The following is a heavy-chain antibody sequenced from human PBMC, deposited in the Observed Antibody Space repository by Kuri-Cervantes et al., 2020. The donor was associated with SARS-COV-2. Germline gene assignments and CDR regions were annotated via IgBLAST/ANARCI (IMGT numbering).Heavy chain of an antibody. CDR2: ISWNSSNI. CDR3: ARERETGCSTSCSYDFDF. J-gene: IGHJ4*02. Sequence: GESLKISWAAAGFTFDDYAMHWVRQAPGKGLEWVSVISWNSSNIGYADSVKGRFTTSRDNAKNSLYLQMNSLRAEDTAVYYCARERETGCSTSCSYDFDFRGQGTLVTVSS. CDR1: GFTFDDYA. V-gene: IGHV3-9*01. D-gene: IGHD2-2*01.